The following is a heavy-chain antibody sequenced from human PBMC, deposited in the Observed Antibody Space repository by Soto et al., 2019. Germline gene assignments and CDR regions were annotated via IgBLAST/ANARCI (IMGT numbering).Heavy chain of an antibody. J-gene: IGHJ4*02. Sequence: QLQLQESGPGLVKPSETLSLTCTVSGGSISSSSYYWGWIRQPPGKGLEWIGNIYYSGSTYYNPSPRSRVTISVDTSKIQFSLKLGSVTAAATAVYYCARRGGVGATTFDYWGQGTLVTVSS. CDR3: ARRGGVGATTFDY. CDR1: GGSISSSSYY. D-gene: IGHD1-26*01. V-gene: IGHV4-39*01. CDR2: IYYSGST.